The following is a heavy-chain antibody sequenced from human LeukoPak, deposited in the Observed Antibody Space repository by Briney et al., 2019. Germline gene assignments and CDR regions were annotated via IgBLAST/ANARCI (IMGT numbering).Heavy chain of an antibody. Sequence: GASVKVSCKASGYTFTGYYMHWVRQAPGQGLEWMGWINPNSGGTNYAQKFQGRVAMTRDTSISTAYMELSRLRSDDTAVYYCARAPELDLKAMGRWFDPWGQGTLVTVSS. CDR3: ARAPELDLKAMGRWFDP. CDR2: INPNSGGT. D-gene: IGHD1-1*01. CDR1: GYTFTGYY. V-gene: IGHV1-2*02. J-gene: IGHJ5*02.